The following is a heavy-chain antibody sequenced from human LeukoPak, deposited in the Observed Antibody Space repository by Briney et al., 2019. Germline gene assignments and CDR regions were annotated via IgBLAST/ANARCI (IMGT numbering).Heavy chain of an antibody. D-gene: IGHD6-19*01. CDR1: GFTFSSYE. Sequence: GGSLRLSCAASGFTFSSYEMNWVRQAPGKGLEWVSYISSSGSTIYYADSVKGRFTISRDNAKNSLYLQMNSLRAEDTAVYYCASDRIFDSSGWSINFQHWGQGTLVTVS. CDR2: ISSSGSTI. CDR3: ASDRIFDSSGWSINFQH. J-gene: IGHJ1*01. V-gene: IGHV3-48*03.